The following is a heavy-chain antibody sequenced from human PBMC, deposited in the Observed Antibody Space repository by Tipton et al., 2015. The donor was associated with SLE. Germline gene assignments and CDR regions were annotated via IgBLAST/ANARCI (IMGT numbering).Heavy chain of an antibody. CDR1: GFRFEDYG. CDR3: AKDRIDFWSRTPFDY. CDR2: IRYDGSNK. J-gene: IGHJ4*02. Sequence: SLRLSCVAPGFRFEDYGMHWVRQAPGKGLEWVAFIRYDGSNKYYADSVKGRFTISRDNSKNTLYLQMNSLRAEDTAVYYCAKDRIDFWSRTPFDYWGQGTLVTVSS. V-gene: IGHV3-30*02. D-gene: IGHD3-3*01.